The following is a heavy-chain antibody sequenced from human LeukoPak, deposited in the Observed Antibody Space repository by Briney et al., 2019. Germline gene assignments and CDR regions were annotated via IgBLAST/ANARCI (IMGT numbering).Heavy chain of an antibody. D-gene: IGHD6-13*01. CDR3: ARVSAAGRAWGMDV. V-gene: IGHV1-69*04. J-gene: IGHJ6*02. Sequence: SVKVSCKASGGTFSSYAISWVRQAPGQGLEWMGRIIPILGIANYAQKFQGRVTITADKSTSTAYMELSSLRSEDTAVYYCARVSAAGRAWGMDVWGQGTTVTVSS. CDR1: GGTFSSYA. CDR2: IIPILGIA.